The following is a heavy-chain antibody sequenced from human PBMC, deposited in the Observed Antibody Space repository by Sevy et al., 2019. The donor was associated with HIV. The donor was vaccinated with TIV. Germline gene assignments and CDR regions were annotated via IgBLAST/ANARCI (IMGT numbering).Heavy chain of an antibody. CDR1: QFTFGTYA. CDR3: AKDLTVPVGSDFDY. J-gene: IGHJ4*02. Sequence: GGSLRLSCIASQFTFGTYAMNWVRQAPGKGLEWVSGISASGGSTFYADSVKGRFTISRDNSKNTLYLQMNGLRAEDTALYYRAKDLTVPVGSDFDYWGQGTLVTVSS. V-gene: IGHV3-23*01. D-gene: IGHD2-2*01. CDR2: ISASGGST.